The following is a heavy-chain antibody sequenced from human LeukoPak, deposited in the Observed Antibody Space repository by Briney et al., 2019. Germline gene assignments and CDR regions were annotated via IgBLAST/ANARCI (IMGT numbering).Heavy chain of an antibody. Sequence: SETLSLTCAVYGGSFSGYYWSWIRQPPGKGLEWIGEINHSGSTNYNPSLKSRVTISVDTSKNQFSLKLSSVIAADTAVYYCARGSIAALPTDAFDIWGQGTMVTASS. D-gene: IGHD6-6*01. CDR3: ARGSIAALPTDAFDI. J-gene: IGHJ3*02. CDR1: GGSFSGYY. CDR2: INHSGST. V-gene: IGHV4-34*01.